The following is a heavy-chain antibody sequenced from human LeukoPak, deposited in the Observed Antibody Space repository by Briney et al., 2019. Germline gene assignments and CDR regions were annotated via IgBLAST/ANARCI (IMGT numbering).Heavy chain of an antibody. CDR2: IYHSGST. V-gene: IGHV4-30-2*01. D-gene: IGHD5-24*01. CDR3: ARDGRLFMATTAFDY. CDR1: GGSISSGGYY. J-gene: IGHJ4*02. Sequence: SETLSLTCTVSGGSISSGGYYWRWIRQPPGKGLEWIGYIYHSGSTYYNPSLKSRVTISVDRSKNQFSLKLSSVTAADTAVYYCARDGRLFMATTAFDYWGQGTLVTVSS.